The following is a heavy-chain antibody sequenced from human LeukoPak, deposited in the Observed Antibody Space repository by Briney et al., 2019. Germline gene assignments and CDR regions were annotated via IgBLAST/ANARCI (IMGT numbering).Heavy chain of an antibody. D-gene: IGHD5-24*01. CDR1: GFTFSNYW. Sequence: GGSLRLSCAGSGFTFSNYWMNWVRQAPGKGLEWVSVIYSGGSTYYADSVKGRFTISRDNSKNTLYLQMNSLRAEDTAVYYCARATRDGYKDYWGQGTLVTVSS. CDR2: IYSGGST. V-gene: IGHV3-53*01. J-gene: IGHJ4*02. CDR3: ARATRDGYKDY.